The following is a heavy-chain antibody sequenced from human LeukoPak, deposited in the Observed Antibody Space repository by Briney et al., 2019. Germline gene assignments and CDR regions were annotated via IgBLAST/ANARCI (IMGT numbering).Heavy chain of an antibody. D-gene: IGHD3-10*01. CDR2: IYTSGNT. CDR3: ARETGSGSYYKGGLFDY. CDR1: GGSISSGSYY. J-gene: IGHJ4*02. V-gene: IGHV4-61*02. Sequence: KPSQTLSLTCTVSGGSISSGSYYWSWIRQPAGKGLEWIGRIYTSGNTNYNPSLKSRVTISVDTSKNQFSLKLSSVTAADTAVYYCARETGSGSYYKGGLFDYWGQGTLVTVSS.